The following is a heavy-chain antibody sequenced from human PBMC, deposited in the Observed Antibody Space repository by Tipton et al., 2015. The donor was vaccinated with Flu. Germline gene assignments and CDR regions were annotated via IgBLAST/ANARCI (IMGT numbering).Heavy chain of an antibody. CDR3: ARDSAYNWNEGGYFDY. Sequence: TLSLTCTVSGGSISSYYWSWIRQPAGKGLEWIGRIYTSGSTNYNPSLKSRVTMSVDTSKNQFSLKLSSVTAADTAVYYCARDSAYNWNEGGYFDYWGQGTPVTVSS. V-gene: IGHV4-4*07. J-gene: IGHJ4*02. CDR1: GGSISSYY. CDR2: IYTSGST. D-gene: IGHD1-1*01.